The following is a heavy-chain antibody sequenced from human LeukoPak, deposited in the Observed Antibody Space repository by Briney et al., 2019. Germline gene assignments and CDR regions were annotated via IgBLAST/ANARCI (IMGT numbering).Heavy chain of an antibody. V-gene: IGHV4-30-2*01. CDR1: GGSISSGGYS. CDR2: IYHSGST. J-gene: IGHJ4*02. CDR3: ARWTTVTPQYFDY. D-gene: IGHD4-17*01. Sequence: SETLSLTCAVSGGSISSGGYSWSWIRQPPGKGLEWIGYIYHSGSTYYNPSLKSRVTISVDRSKNQFSLKLSSVTAADTAVYYCARWTTVTPQYFDYWGQGTLVTVSS.